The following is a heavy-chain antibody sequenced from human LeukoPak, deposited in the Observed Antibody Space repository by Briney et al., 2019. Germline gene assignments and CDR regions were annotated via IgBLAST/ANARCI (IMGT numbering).Heavy chain of an antibody. D-gene: IGHD3-3*01. V-gene: IGHV3-23*01. CDR2: ISGSGGST. J-gene: IGHJ4*02. Sequence: GGSLRLSCAASGFTFSIYAISWVRQAPGKGLESVSAISGSGGSTYYADSVKGRFTISRDNSKNTLYLQMDSLRAEDTAVYYCAKDQNFGVVIRYYFDYWGQGTLVTVSS. CDR3: AKDQNFGVVIRYYFDY. CDR1: GFTFSIYA.